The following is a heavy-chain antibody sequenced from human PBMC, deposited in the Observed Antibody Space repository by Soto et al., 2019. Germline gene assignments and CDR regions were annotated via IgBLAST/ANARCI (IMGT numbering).Heavy chain of an antibody. CDR2: IDWDDDK. CDR3: ARTRNTAMEKGPFDY. J-gene: IGHJ4*02. CDR1: GFSLSTSGMC. V-gene: IGHV2-70*11. D-gene: IGHD5-18*01. Sequence: SGPTLVNPTQTLTLTCTFSGFSLSTSGMCVSWIRQPPGKALEWLARIDWDDDKYYSTSLKTRLTISKDTSKNQVVLTMTNMDPVDTATYYCARTRNTAMEKGPFDYWGQGTLVTVSS.